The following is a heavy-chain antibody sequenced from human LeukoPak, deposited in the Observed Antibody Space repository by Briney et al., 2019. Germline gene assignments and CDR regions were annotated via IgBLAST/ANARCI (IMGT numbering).Heavy chain of an antibody. V-gene: IGHV3-48*01. CDR3: ARDQKFPYWYFDL. Sequence: GGSPGLSCAASGFTFSSYSMNWVRQAPGKGLEWVSYISSSSSTIYYADSVKGRFTISRDNAKNSLYLQMNSLRAEDTALYYCARDQKFPYWYFDLWGRGTPVTVSS. J-gene: IGHJ2*01. CDR2: ISSSSSTI. CDR1: GFTFSSYS.